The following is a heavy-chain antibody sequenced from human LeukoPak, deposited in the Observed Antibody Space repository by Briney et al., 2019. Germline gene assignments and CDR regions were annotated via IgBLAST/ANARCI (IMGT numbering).Heavy chain of an antibody. D-gene: IGHD2-15*01. V-gene: IGHV5-51*01. CDR1: GYSFTSYW. CDR3: ARLVAATETGGWFDP. CDR2: IYPGDSDT. Sequence: GESLKISCKGSGYSFTSYWIGWVRQMPGKGLEWMGIIYPGDSDTRYSPSFQGQVTISADKSISTAYLQWSSLKASDTAMYYCARLVAATETGGWFDPWGQGTLVTVSS. J-gene: IGHJ5*02.